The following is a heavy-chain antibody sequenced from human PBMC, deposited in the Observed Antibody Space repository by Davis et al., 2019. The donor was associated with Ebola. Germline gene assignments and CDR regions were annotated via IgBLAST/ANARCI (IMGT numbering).Heavy chain of an antibody. D-gene: IGHD3-3*01. CDR3: ARFFWDYDFWSGGYGMDV. CDR2: IIPILGIA. CDR1: GGTFSSYA. Sequence: AASVKVSCKASGGTFSSYAISWVRQAPGQGLEWMGRIIPILGIANYAQKFQGRVTITADKSTSTAYMELSSLRSEDTAVYYCARFFWDYDFWSGGYGMDVWGQGTTVTVSS. J-gene: IGHJ6*02. V-gene: IGHV1-69*04.